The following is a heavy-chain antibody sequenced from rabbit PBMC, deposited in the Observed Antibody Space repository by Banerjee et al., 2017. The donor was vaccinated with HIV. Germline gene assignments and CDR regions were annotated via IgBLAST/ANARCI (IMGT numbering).Heavy chain of an antibody. J-gene: IGHJ6*01. CDR1: GFDFSSIYY. Sequence: QEQLEESGGDLVKPEGSLTLTCKASGFDFSSIYYMCWVRQAPGKGLEWIGCISAGSSGTTYYASWAKGRFTISKTSSTTVALQMTSLTAADTATYFCARDLAGVIGWNFNFWGPGTLVTVS. V-gene: IGHV1S45*01. CDR2: ISAGSSGTT. CDR3: ARDLAGVIGWNFNF. D-gene: IGHD4-1*01.